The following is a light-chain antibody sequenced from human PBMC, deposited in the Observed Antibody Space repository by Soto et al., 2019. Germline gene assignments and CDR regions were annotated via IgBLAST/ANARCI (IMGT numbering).Light chain of an antibody. CDR1: QNVSSNN. CDR3: QPYDNSIT. V-gene: IGKV3-20*01. Sequence: EIVLTQSPGTLSLSPGETATLSCRASQNVSSNNLAWYHQKPGQTPRLLIYGASSRATGNPDRFSGSGSGTDFTLTISRLGTEDFAVYYCQPYDNSITFGQGTQLEIE. CDR2: GAS. J-gene: IGKJ5*01.